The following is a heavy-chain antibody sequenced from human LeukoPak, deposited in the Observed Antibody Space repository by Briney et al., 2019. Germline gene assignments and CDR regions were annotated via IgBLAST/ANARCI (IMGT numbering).Heavy chain of an antibody. CDR2: IIPIFGTA. CDR3: ARGRSSSANWFDP. D-gene: IGHD6-6*01. Sequence: SLKVSCKASGGTFSSYAISWVRQAPGQGLEWKGGIIPIFGTANYAQKFQGRVTITTDESTSTAYMELSSLRSEDTAVYYCARGRSSSANWFDPWGQGTLVTVSS. V-gene: IGHV1-69*05. CDR1: GGTFSSYA. J-gene: IGHJ5*02.